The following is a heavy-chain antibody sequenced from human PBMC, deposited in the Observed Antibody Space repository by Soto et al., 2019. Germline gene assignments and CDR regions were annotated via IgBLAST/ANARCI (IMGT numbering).Heavy chain of an antibody. CDR1: GFTFSSYN. Sequence: PGGSLRLSCTASGFTFSSYNMNWVRQAPGKGLEWVSYISTWSSYSFYADSVEGRFTISRDNSENSLYLQLDSLRDEDTAVYYCARASHDYGALDYWGQGALVTVSS. J-gene: IGHJ4*02. V-gene: IGHV3-21*01. D-gene: IGHD4-17*01. CDR2: ISTWSSYS. CDR3: ARASHDYGALDY.